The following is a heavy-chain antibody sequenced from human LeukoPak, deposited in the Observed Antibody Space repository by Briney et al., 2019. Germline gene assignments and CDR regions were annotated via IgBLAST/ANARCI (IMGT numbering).Heavy chain of an antibody. CDR3: ATDPPGYGSGSYIPVS. V-gene: IGHV1-24*01. D-gene: IGHD3-10*01. CDR2: FDPEGGET. CDR1: GYTLTELS. J-gene: IGHJ4*02. Sequence: GASVKVSCKVSGYTLTELSMHWVRQAPGKGLEWMGGFDPEGGETIYAQKFQGRVTMTEDTSTDTAYMELSSLRSEDTAVYYCATDPPGYGSGSYIPVSWGQGTLVTVSS.